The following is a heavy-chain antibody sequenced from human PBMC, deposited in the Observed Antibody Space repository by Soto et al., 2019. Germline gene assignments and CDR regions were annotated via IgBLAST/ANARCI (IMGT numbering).Heavy chain of an antibody. CDR1: RFTFSSYS. D-gene: IGHD3-16*01. V-gene: IGHV3-48*01. J-gene: IGHJ5*02. CDR2: ISESSRSTI. CDR3: ARDMSVDADH. Sequence: EVQLVESGGGLVQPGGSLRLSCGASRFTFSSYSMNWVRQAPGKGLEWLSYISESSRSTIYYADSVKGRFTISRDNAKNSLYLQMNSLRPEDTAVYYCARDMSVDADHGGQGTLVTVSS.